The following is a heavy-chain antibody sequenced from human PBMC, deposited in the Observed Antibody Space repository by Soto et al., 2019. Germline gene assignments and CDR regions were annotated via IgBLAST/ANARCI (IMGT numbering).Heavy chain of an antibody. Sequence: SETLSLTCSVSGGSFNNHYWSWIRQHPGKGLEWIGYIYYSGSTYYNPSLKSRVTISVDTSKNQFSLKLSSVTAADTAVYYCARGVVVAAILAGMDVWGQGTTVTVSS. J-gene: IGHJ6*02. CDR1: GGSFNNHY. V-gene: IGHV4-59*06. D-gene: IGHD2-15*01. CDR2: IYYSGST. CDR3: ARGVVVAAILAGMDV.